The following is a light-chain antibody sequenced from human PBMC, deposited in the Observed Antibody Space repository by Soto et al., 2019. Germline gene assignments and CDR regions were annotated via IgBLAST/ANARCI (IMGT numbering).Light chain of an antibody. V-gene: IGKV3-11*01. CDR2: DAS. CDR1: ESIISQ. CDR3: QQRSNWPPIT. Sequence: EIVLTQSPASLSLSPGEVATLSCRSSESIISQLVWYQQKPGQAPRLLIYDASNRATGVPARFSGSGSGTDYTLTISSLEPEDFAVYYCQQRSNWPPITFGQGTRLEIK. J-gene: IGKJ5*01.